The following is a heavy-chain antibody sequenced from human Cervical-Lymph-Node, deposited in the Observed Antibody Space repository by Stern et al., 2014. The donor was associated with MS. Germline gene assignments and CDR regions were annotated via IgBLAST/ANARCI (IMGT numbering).Heavy chain of an antibody. Sequence: QLQLQESGPGLVKPSETLSRTCTVSGGSISSSYYWGWIRQSSGKGLEWIGSIDDTGRTFYNPSLKSRVTISVDTSHKQFSLKLSSVTAADTAVYYCVRQVTVRSRFDYWGQGTLVTVSS. D-gene: IGHD4-11*01. CDR1: GGSISSSYY. J-gene: IGHJ4*02. V-gene: IGHV4-39*01. CDR2: IDDTGRT. CDR3: VRQVTVRSRFDY.